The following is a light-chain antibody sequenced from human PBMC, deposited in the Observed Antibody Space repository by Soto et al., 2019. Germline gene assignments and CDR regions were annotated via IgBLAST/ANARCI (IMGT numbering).Light chain of an antibody. CDR3: CSYAGSYTFYV. CDR1: SSDVGGYNY. V-gene: IGLV2-11*01. CDR2: DVS. J-gene: IGLJ1*01. Sequence: QSPLTQPRSVSGSPGQSVTISCTGTSSDVGGYNYVSWYQQHPGKAPKLMIYDVSKRPSGVPDRFSGSKSGNTASLTLSGLQAEDEADYYCCSYAGSYTFYVFGTGTKLTVL.